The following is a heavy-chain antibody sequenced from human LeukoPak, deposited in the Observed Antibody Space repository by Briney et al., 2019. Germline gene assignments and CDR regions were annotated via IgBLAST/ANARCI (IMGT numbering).Heavy chain of an antibody. Sequence: PGGSLRLSCAASGFTFSSYAMSWVRQAPGKGLEWVSAISGSGGSTYYADSVKGRFTISRDNSKNTLYLQMDSLRAEDTAVCYCAKGSGEVVIADEDYWGQGTLVTVSS. CDR2: ISGSGGST. CDR1: GFTFSSYA. J-gene: IGHJ4*02. CDR3: AKGSGEVVIADEDY. D-gene: IGHD2-21*01. V-gene: IGHV3-23*01.